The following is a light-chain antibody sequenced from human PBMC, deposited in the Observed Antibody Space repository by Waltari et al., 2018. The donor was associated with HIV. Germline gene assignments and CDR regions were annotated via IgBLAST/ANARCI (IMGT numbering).Light chain of an antibody. CDR3: CSYAGDITWV. Sequence: QSVLTQPASVSGSPGQSITISCTGGSSDVGSYNFVSWYQQHPGKAPKLMIYEVSKWPSGVSNRFSGSKSGNTASLTISGLQAEDEADYYCCSYAGDITWVFGGGTKVTVL. CDR1: SSDVGSYNF. J-gene: IGLJ3*02. CDR2: EVS. V-gene: IGLV2-23*02.